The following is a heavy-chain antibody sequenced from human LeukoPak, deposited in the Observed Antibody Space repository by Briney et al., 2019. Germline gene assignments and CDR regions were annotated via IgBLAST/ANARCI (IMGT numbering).Heavy chain of an antibody. CDR2: FSSSSGYI. D-gene: IGHD6-6*01. CDR1: GFTFSGYR. J-gene: IGHJ4*02. Sequence: GGSLRLSCAASGFTFSGYRMNWVRQAPGKGLEWVSSFSSSSGYIFYADSVKGRFTISRDNAKNSLCLQMNSLRAEDTAVYYCARSFPYSSSAVDYWGQGTLVTVSS. V-gene: IGHV3-21*01. CDR3: ARSFPYSSSAVDY.